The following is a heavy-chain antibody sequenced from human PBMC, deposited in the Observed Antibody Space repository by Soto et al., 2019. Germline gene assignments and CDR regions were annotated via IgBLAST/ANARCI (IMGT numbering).Heavy chain of an antibody. D-gene: IGHD3-3*01. CDR3: ASGWSGPYYYYGMDV. Sequence: PGESLKISCKGSGYSFTSYWISWVRQMPGKGLEWMGRIDPSDSYTNYSPSFQGHVTISADKSISTAYLQWSSLKASDTATYYCASGWSGPYYYYGMDVWGQGTTVTVSS. J-gene: IGHJ6*02. V-gene: IGHV5-10-1*01. CDR2: IDPSDSYT. CDR1: GYSFTSYW.